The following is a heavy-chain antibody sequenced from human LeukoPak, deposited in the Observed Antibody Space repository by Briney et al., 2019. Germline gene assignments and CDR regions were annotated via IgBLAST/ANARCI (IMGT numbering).Heavy chain of an antibody. CDR3: ARDRYYGSESYYYYYYMDV. J-gene: IGHJ6*03. CDR1: GFTFSNYG. D-gene: IGHD3-10*01. CDR2: IWYDGSKT. Sequence: PGGSLRLSCAASGFTFSNYGMHWVRQAPGKGLEWVAVIWYDGSKTYYADSVKGRFTISRDNSKNTLYLQMSSLRAEDTAVYYCARDRYYGSESYYYYYYMDVWGKGTTVTVSS. V-gene: IGHV3-33*01.